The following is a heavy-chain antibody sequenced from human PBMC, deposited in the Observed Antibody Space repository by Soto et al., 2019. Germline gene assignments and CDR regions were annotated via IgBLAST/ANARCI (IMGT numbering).Heavy chain of an antibody. CDR2: ISGSGAST. CDR1: GFTFSSYA. Sequence: EVQLLESGGGLVQPGGSLRLSCAASGFTFSSYAMSWVRQAPGKGLEWVSAISGSGASTYYANSVKGRFTISRDNSKNXLYLQMSRLRAEDTAVYDCAKVLGSSGWVYWYFDLWGRGTLVTVSS. D-gene: IGHD6-19*01. V-gene: IGHV3-23*01. J-gene: IGHJ2*01. CDR3: AKVLGSSGWVYWYFDL.